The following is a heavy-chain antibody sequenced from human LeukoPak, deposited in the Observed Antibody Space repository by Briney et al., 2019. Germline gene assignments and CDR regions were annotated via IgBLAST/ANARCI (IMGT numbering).Heavy chain of an antibody. Sequence: GGSLRLSCAASGFTFSSCAMHWVRQAPGKGLDWVAVISYDGDNKYYADSVKGRFTISRDNSKSTLSLQMNSLRAEDTAIYYCATYRQVLLPFESWGQGTLVTVSS. CDR3: ATYRQVLLPFES. CDR1: GFTFSSCA. D-gene: IGHD2-8*02. J-gene: IGHJ4*02. V-gene: IGHV3-30*04. CDR2: ISYDGDNK.